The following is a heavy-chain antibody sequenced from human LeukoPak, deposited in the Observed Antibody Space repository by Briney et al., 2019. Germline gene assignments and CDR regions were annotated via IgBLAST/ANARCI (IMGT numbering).Heavy chain of an antibody. V-gene: IGHV4-59*08. Sequence: PSETLSLTCTVSGGSISSYYWTWIRQPPGKGLEWIGYIYYSGSTKYNPSLKSRVTMSVDTSKNRFSVKLSSVTAADTAVYYCARHRGYCSSTSCSYNWFDPWGQGTLVTVSS. CDR3: ARHRGYCSSTSCSYNWFDP. CDR1: GGSISSYY. D-gene: IGHD2-2*03. J-gene: IGHJ5*02. CDR2: IYYSGST.